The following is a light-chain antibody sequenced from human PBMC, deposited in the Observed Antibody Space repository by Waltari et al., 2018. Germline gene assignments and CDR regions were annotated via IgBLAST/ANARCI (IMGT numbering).Light chain of an antibody. V-gene: IGKV1-NL1*01. J-gene: IGKJ4*01. CDR3: QQYGKTPPT. CDR2: AAS. CDR1: QGISNS. Sequence: DIQMTQSPSSLSASLGDRVTINCRASQGISNSLAWYQEKPGKAPKLLLYAASSLPLGVPSRFSGSGSGTDYTLTISSLQPEDFATYYCQQYGKTPPTFGGGTKLQIK.